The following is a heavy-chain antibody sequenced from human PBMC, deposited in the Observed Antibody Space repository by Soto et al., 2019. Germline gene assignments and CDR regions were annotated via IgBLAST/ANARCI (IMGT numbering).Heavy chain of an antibody. CDR3: ARKTGRAARPSAFDY. CDR1: GGSFSGYY. CDR2: INHSGST. D-gene: IGHD6-6*01. Sequence: SETLSLTCAVYGGSFSGYYWSWIRQPPGKGLEWIGEINHSGSTNYNPSLKSRVTISVDTSKNQFSLKLSSVTAADTAVYYCARKTGRAARPSAFDYWGQGTLVTVSS. V-gene: IGHV4-34*01. J-gene: IGHJ4*02.